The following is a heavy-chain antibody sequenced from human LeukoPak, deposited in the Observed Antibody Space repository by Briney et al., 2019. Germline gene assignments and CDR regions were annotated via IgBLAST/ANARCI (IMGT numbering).Heavy chain of an antibody. CDR2: ISSSGSTI. Sequence: GGSLRLSCAASGFTFSSYEMNWVRQAPGKGLEWVPYISSSGSTIYYADSVKGRFTISRDNAKNSLYLQMNSLRAEDTAVYYCARDMGTGSGWSLGGYFDYWGQGTLVTVSS. CDR1: GFTFSSYE. V-gene: IGHV3-48*03. D-gene: IGHD6-19*01. J-gene: IGHJ4*02. CDR3: ARDMGTGSGWSLGGYFDY.